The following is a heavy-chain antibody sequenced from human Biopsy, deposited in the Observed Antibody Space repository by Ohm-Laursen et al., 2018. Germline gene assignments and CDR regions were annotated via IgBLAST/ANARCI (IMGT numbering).Heavy chain of an antibody. V-gene: IGHV4-59*08. J-gene: IGHJ3*01. CDR1: DDSIRNFY. Sequence: PSETLSLTCTVSDDSIRNFYWTWIRQPPGQGLEWIGHASYSGYTNYNPSLKSRVTISVDTFKNHFSLNLRSVTAADTAVYSCARLGNFWNAEDGLDLWGLGTMVTVSS. CDR3: ARLGNFWNAEDGLDL. CDR2: ASYSGYT. D-gene: IGHD3-3*01.